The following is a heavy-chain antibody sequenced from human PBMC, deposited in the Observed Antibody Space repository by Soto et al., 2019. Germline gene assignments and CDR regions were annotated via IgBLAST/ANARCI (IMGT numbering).Heavy chain of an antibody. CDR1: GGSISRSGYF. V-gene: IGHV4-31*03. CDR2: IYDSGST. CDR3: ARSSRSYFAY. J-gene: IGHJ4*02. Sequence: QVQLQESGPGLVKPSQTLSLTCTVSGGSISRSGYFWSWIRQHPGKGLEWIGYIYDSGSTYYNPSLKSRVSLSVDTSKNQFSLNLTSVTAADTAMYYCARSSRSYFAYWGQGTLVTVSS.